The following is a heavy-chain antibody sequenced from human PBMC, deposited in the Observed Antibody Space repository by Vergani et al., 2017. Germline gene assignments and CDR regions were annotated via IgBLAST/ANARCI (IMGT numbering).Heavy chain of an antibody. CDR3: ARALYCSSTSCYPEIYXMDV. CDR1: GGSISSYY. Sequence: QVQLQESGPGLVKPSETLSLTCTVSGGSISSYYWSWIRQPAGKGLEWIGRIYTSGSTNYNPSLKSRVTMSVDTSKNQFSLKLSSVTAADTAVYYCARALYCSSTSCYPEIYXMDVWGKGTTVTVSS. CDR2: IYTSGST. J-gene: IGHJ6*03. V-gene: IGHV4-4*07. D-gene: IGHD2-2*01.